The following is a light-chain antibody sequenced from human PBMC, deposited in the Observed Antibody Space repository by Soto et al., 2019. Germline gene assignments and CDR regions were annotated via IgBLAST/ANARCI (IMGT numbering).Light chain of an antibody. CDR1: QSISGY. V-gene: IGKV1-39*01. CDR3: QQSYSTLPIT. J-gene: IGKJ5*01. CDR2: AAS. Sequence: DIQMTQSPSSLSASVGDRVTITCRTSQSISGYLNWYRHKPGKAPTLLIYAASTLQSGVPSRFSGSGSGADFTLTISNLQPEDFATYSCQQSYSTLPITFGQGTRLEIK.